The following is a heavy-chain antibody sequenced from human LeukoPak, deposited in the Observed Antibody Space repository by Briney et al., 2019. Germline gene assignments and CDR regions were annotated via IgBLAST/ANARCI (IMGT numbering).Heavy chain of an antibody. CDR1: GGSFSGYY. Sequence: SETLSLTCAVYGGSFSGYYWSWNRQPPGKGLEWIGEINHGGSTNCNPSLKSRVTISIDTSKNQFSLKLNSVTAADTAVYYCARGRDGYNNYWGQGTLVTVSS. J-gene: IGHJ4*02. CDR2: INHGGST. CDR3: ARGRDGYNNY. D-gene: IGHD5-24*01. V-gene: IGHV4-34*01.